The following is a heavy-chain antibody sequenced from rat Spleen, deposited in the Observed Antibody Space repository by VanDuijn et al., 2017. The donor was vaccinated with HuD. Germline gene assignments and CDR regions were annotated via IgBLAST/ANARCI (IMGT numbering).Heavy chain of an antibody. CDR3: TRSHYGDTYTWFAY. V-gene: IGHV2-63*01. Sequence: QVQLKESGPGLVQPSETLSLTCTVSGFSLTSYSVSWVRQPSGKGPEWMGRMWYDGDTAYNSALKSRLSISRDTSKNQVFLRMNSLQTDDTGTYYCTRSHYGDTYTWFAYWGQGTLVTVSS. D-gene: IGHD2-2*01. J-gene: IGHJ3*01. CDR2: MWYDGDT. CDR1: GFSLTSYS.